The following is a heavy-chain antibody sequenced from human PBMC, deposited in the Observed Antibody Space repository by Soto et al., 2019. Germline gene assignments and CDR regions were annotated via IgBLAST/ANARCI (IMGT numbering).Heavy chain of an antibody. J-gene: IGHJ5*02. V-gene: IGHV4-34*01. CDR2: INHSGST. D-gene: IGHD6-19*01. CDR3: ARGIRRIVVAGTPRNWFDP. CDR1: GGSFSGYY. Sequence: SETLSLTCAVYGGSFSGYYWSWIRQPPGKGLEWIGEINHSGSTNYNPSLKSRVTISVDTSKNQFSLKLSSVTAADTAVYYCARGIRRIVVAGTPRNWFDPWGQGTLVTVSS.